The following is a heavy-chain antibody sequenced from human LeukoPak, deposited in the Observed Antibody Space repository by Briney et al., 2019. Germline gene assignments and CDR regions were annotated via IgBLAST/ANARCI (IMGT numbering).Heavy chain of an antibody. D-gene: IGHD3-16*01. CDR1: GFTFSYYA. CDR2: ISDSGGST. CDR3: ARHDSLIPY. Sequence: PGGSLRLSCVASGFTFSYYAMSWVRQAPGKRLEWVSGISDSGGSTYYTDSVKGRCTISRDNSKNTLSLQMNNLKAEDTAVYFCARHDSLIPYGGQGTLVTVTS. J-gene: IGHJ4*02. V-gene: IGHV3-23*01.